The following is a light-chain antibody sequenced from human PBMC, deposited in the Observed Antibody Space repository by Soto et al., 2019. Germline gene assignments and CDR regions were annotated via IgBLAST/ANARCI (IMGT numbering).Light chain of an antibody. Sequence: EIVLTQSPATLSLSPGEGATLSCRASQSVGSYLAWYQQKPGQAPRLLIYDASNRATGVPARFSGSGSGTGFTLTISSLEPEDFAVYYCQQRSNWWTFGQGTKVEIK. CDR2: DAS. V-gene: IGKV3-11*01. CDR3: QQRSNWWT. CDR1: QSVGSY. J-gene: IGKJ1*01.